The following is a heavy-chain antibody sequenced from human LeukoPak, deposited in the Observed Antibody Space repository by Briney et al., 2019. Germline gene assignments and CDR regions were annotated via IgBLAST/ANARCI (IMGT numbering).Heavy chain of an antibody. Sequence: GGSLRLSCAASGFTFSSYDMHWVRQATGKGLEWVSAIGTAGDTYYPSSVKGRFTISRENAKNSLYLQMNSLRAGDTAVYYCARALGDIVATTPDYYYYGMDVWGQGTTVTVSS. D-gene: IGHD5-12*01. J-gene: IGHJ6*02. CDR2: IGTAGDT. CDR3: ARALGDIVATTPDYYYYGMDV. CDR1: GFTFSSYD. V-gene: IGHV3-13*01.